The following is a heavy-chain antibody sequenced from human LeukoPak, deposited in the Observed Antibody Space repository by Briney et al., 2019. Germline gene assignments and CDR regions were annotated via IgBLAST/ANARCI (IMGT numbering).Heavy chain of an antibody. CDR3: TRDTGTTGEVKFDP. Sequence: PSETLSPTCTVSGNFFGDYYWSLIRQPAGEGLEWIGRIYTSGSTTYNPSLKSRVTMSVDTSKSQFSLNLMSVTAADTAVYYCTRDTGTTGEVKFDPWGQGTLVTVSS. CDR1: GNFFGDYY. J-gene: IGHJ5*02. V-gene: IGHV4-4*07. D-gene: IGHD4-17*01. CDR2: IYTSGST.